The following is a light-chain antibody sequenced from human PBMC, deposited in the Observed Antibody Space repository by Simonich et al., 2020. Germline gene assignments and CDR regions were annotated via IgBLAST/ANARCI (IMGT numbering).Light chain of an antibody. CDR1: QSISSY. CDR2: AAS. J-gene: IGKJ4*01. V-gene: IGKV1-39*01. Sequence: DIQMTQSPSSLSASVGDRVTITCRASQSISSYLNWYQQKPGKAPKLLIYAASSLQSGVPSRCSGSGSGTDFTLTISSLQTEDFAVYYCQQYNNWPPLTFGGGTKVEIK. CDR3: QQYNNWPPLT.